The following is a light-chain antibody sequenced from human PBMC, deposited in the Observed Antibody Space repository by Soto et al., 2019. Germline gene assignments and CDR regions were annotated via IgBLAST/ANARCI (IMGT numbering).Light chain of an antibody. CDR3: TSYSSSANLV. CDR2: VVS. CDR1: SGDIGARKY. J-gene: IGLJ2*01. Sequence: QSVLTQPASVSGSPGQSITISCTGSSGDIGARKYVSWYQQHPGKAPKLIIFVVSDRPSGVSNRFSGSKSDNTASLTISGLQAEDEADYYCTSYSSSANLVFGGGTKLTVL. V-gene: IGLV2-14*01.